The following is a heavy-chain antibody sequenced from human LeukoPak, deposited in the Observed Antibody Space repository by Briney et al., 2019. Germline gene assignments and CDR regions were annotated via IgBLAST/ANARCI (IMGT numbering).Heavy chain of an antibody. V-gene: IGHV3-7*01. CDR2: INRDGSDK. CDR1: GFTFRSYW. Sequence: PGGSLRLSCAASGFTFRSYWMSWVRQAPGKGLEWVANINRDGSDKYYVDSVKGRFTISRDNAKNSLYLQMNSLRAEDTAVYYCARHNYNFDYWGQGTLVTVSS. J-gene: IGHJ4*02. CDR3: ARHNYNFDY. D-gene: IGHD1-1*01.